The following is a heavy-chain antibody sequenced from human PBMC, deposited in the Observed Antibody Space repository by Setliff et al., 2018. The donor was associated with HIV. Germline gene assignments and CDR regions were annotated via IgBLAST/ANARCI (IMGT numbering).Heavy chain of an antibody. D-gene: IGHD3-10*01. CDR3: AVWIREVIS. V-gene: IGHV3-72*01. J-gene: IGHJ5*02. CDR1: GFTFTDYW. Sequence: GSLRLSCAASGFTFTDYWMHWVRQAPGKGLEWVGRTKNKDNSFTTEYAASVKGRFTISRDDSKNSLSLHMNSLKTEDTAVYYCAVWIREVISWGRGTLVTVSS. CDR2: TKNKDNSFTT.